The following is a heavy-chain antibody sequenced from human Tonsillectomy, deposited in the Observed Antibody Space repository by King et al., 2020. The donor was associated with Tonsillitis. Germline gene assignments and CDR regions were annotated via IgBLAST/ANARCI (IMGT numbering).Heavy chain of an antibody. CDR2: IKQDGSDK. Sequence: VQLVESGGGLVQPGGSLRLSCAASGFSFSSYLMDWVRQAPGKGLEWVGNIKQDGSDKYYLDPVKGRFTISRDNAKSSLYLQINSLRAEDSAVYYCGRGNHFGSGGFIDYWGQGTLVTVSS. CDR1: GFSFSSYL. CDR3: GRGNHFGSGGFIDY. D-gene: IGHD3-10*01. J-gene: IGHJ4*02. V-gene: IGHV3-7*02.